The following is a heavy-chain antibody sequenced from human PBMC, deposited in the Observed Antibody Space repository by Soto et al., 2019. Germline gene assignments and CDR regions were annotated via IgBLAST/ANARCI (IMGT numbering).Heavy chain of an antibody. CDR2: IYYSENT. Sequence: SETLSLTCTVSGGSITSYYWSCIRQPPGKGLEWIGNIYYSENTKYNPSLKSRVTISVDTSKNQFSLKLSSVTAADTAVYYCARALYGSGVLDVWGQGTTVTVSS. CDR3: ARALYGSGVLDV. J-gene: IGHJ6*02. D-gene: IGHD3-10*01. CDR1: GGSITSYY. V-gene: IGHV4-59*12.